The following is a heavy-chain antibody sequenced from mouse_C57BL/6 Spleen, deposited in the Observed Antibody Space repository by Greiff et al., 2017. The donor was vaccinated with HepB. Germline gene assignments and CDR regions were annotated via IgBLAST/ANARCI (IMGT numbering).Heavy chain of an antibody. J-gene: IGHJ1*03. CDR2: IDPSDSYT. CDR3: ARGGGTTVFPLWYFDV. V-gene: IGHV1-69*01. Sequence: VQLQQPGAELVMPGASVKLSCKASGYTFTSYWMHWVKQRPGQGLEWIGEIDPSDSYTNYNQKFKGKSTLTVDKSSSTAYMQLSSLTSEDSAVSYCARGGGTTVFPLWYFDVWGTGTTVTVSS. D-gene: IGHD1-1*01. CDR1: GYTFTSYW.